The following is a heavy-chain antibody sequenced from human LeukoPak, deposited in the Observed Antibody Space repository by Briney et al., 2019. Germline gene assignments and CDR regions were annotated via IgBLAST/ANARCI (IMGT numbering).Heavy chain of an antibody. CDR3: ARVRGAARRGNWFDP. Sequence: SETLSLTCTVSGGSISSYYWSWIRQPPGKGLEWIGYIYYSGSTNYNPSLKSRVTISVDTSKNQFSLKLSSVTAADTAVYCCARVRGAARRGNWFDPWGQGTLVTVSS. CDR1: GGSISSYY. CDR2: IYYSGST. J-gene: IGHJ5*02. V-gene: IGHV4-59*01. D-gene: IGHD6-6*01.